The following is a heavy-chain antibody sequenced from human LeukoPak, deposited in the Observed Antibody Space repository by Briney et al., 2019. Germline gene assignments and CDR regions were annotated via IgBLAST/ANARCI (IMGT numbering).Heavy chain of an antibody. Sequence: GASVKVSCKASGYTFTSYGISWVRQAPGQGLEWMGWISAYNGNTNYAQKLQGRVTMTTDTSTSTAYMELRSLRSDDTAVYYCAREREVVVTAPTPFNWFDPWGQGTLVTVSS. D-gene: IGHD2-21*02. CDR3: AREREVVVTAPTPFNWFDP. V-gene: IGHV1-18*01. CDR1: GYTFTSYG. J-gene: IGHJ5*02. CDR2: ISAYNGNT.